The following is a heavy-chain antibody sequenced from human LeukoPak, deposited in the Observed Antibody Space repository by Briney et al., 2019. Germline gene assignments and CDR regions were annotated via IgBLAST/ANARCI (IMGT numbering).Heavy chain of an antibody. Sequence: GGSLRLSCVASGYRFSPYWMSWVRQTPGKGLEWVASISDGGRATYYVDSVRGRFTISRDNAKNTLYLQMNSLRAEDTAVYYCAKKAGGYSYGPLDYWGQGTLVTVSS. V-gene: IGHV3-7*01. CDR1: GYRFSPYW. D-gene: IGHD5-18*01. CDR2: ISDGGRAT. CDR3: AKKAGGYSYGPLDY. J-gene: IGHJ4*02.